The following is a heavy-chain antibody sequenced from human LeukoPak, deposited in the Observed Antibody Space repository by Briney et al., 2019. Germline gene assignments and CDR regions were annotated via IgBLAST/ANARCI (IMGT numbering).Heavy chain of an antibody. CDR1: GFTFGSYW. CDR3: ARELAVAGTVYYYCYGMDV. Sequence: GVSLRLPCAASGFTFGSYWMSWVRQAPGKGLEWVANIKQDGSEKYYVDSVKGRFTISRDNAKNSLYLQMNSLRAEDTAVYYCARELAVAGTVYYYCYGMDVWGQGTTVTVSS. V-gene: IGHV3-7*01. D-gene: IGHD6-19*01. CDR2: IKQDGSEK. J-gene: IGHJ6*02.